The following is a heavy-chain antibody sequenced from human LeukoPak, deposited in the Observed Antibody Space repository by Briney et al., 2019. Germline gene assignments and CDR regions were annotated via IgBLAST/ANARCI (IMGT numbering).Heavy chain of an antibody. D-gene: IGHD3-10*01. V-gene: IGHV3-23*01. J-gene: IGHJ3*02. CDR1: GFTFSSYE. CDR3: AKDWHLGSPRDAFDI. Sequence: HPGGSLRLSCAASGFTFSSYEMNWVRQAPGKGLEWVSAISGSGGSTYYADSVKGRFTISRDNSKNTLYLQMNSLRAEDTAVYYCAKDWHLGSPRDAFDIWGQGTMVTVSS. CDR2: ISGSGGST.